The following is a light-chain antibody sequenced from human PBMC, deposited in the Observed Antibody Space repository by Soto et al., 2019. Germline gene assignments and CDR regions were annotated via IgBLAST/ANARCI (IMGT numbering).Light chain of an antibody. CDR1: SSDVGGYDY. Sequence: QSALTQPASVSGSPGQSITISCTGTSSDVGGYDYVSWYQQHPGKAPKLMIYEVSNRPSGVSNRFSGSKSGNTASLTISGLQAEDEGDYYCSSYTSSSTLVFGRGTKVTVL. CDR3: SSYTSSSTLV. V-gene: IGLV2-14*01. J-gene: IGLJ2*01. CDR2: EVS.